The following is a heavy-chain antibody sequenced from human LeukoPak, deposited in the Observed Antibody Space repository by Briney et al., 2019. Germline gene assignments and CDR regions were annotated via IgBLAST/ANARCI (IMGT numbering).Heavy chain of an antibody. CDR3: ARVAVSGPTGWFDS. V-gene: IGHV3-21*01. D-gene: IGHD2-8*02. CDR2: ISSTSAYI. Sequence: GGSLRLSCADSGCALKSYSLSWVRQAPGKGLEWVSSISSTSAYIYYADSVKGRFIISRDNVDNVVYLQMNSLGAEDTAVYYCARVAVSGPTGWFDSWGQGSLVIVSS. J-gene: IGHJ5*01. CDR1: GCALKSYS.